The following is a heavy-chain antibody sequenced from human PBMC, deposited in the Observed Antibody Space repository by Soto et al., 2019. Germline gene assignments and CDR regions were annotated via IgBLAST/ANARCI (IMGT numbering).Heavy chain of an antibody. V-gene: IGHV1-69*13. CDR2: IIPIFGTA. D-gene: IGHD6-6*01. CDR3: AASSSIAARRNYYGMDV. CDR1: GGTFSSYA. J-gene: IGHJ6*02. Sequence: GASVKVSCKASGGTFSSYAISWVRQAPGQGLEWMGGIIPIFGTANYAQKFQGRVTITADESTSTAYMELSSLRSEDTAVYYCAASSSIAARRNYYGMDVWGQGTTVTVSS.